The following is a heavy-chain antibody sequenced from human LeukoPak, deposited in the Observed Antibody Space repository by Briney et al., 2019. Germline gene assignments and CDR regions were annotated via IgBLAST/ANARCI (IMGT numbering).Heavy chain of an antibody. J-gene: IGHJ4*02. CDR1: GYSISRGYY. CDR2: IYHIGST. V-gene: IGHV4-38-2*01. D-gene: IGHD1-20*01. Sequence: PSETLSLTCGVSGYSISRGYYWAWIRQPPGKGLEWIGTIYHIGSTYYNPSLESRVTISVDTSKNEFSLNLNSVTAADTAVYYCAGAGWIITSGIDYWGQGALVTVSS. CDR3: AGAGWIITSGIDY.